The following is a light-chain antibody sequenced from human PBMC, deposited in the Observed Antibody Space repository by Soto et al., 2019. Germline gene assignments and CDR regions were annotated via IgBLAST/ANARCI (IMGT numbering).Light chain of an antibody. Sequence: QSALTQPASVSGSPGQSITISCTGTDSDIGAYNYVSWYQQHPGKAPKLMIYEVSDRPSGVSNRFSGSKSGNTASLTISGLQAEDEDDYYCSSYTSISTLVFGSWTKVTVL. CDR3: SSYTSISTLV. CDR1: DSDIGAYNY. V-gene: IGLV2-14*01. CDR2: EVS. J-gene: IGLJ1*01.